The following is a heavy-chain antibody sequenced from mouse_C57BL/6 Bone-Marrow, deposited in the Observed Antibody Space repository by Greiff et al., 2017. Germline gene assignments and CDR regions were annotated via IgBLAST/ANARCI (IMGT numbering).Heavy chain of an antibody. J-gene: IGHJ3*01. V-gene: IGHV1-80*01. CDR3: ARSGNYDKKAWFAY. Sequence: QVQLQQPGAELVKPGASVKISCKASGYAFSSYWMNWVKQRPGKGLEWIGQIYPGDGDTNYNGKFKGKATLTADKSSSTAYMQLSSLTSEDSAVYFCARSGNYDKKAWFAYWGRGTRVTVSA. D-gene: IGHD2-4*01. CDR2: IYPGDGDT. CDR1: GYAFSSYW.